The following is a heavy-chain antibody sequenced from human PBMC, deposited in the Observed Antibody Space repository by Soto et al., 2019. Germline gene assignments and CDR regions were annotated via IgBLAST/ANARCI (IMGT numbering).Heavy chain of an antibody. J-gene: IGHJ4*02. D-gene: IGHD6-19*01. V-gene: IGHV1-46*01. CDR2: INPSGGST. Sequence: ASVKVSCKASGYTFTSYYMHWVRQAPGQGLEWMEIINPSGGSTSYAQKFQGRVTMTRDTSTSTVYMELSSLRSEDTAMYYCARAVAVPASCDYWGQGTLVTVSS. CDR1: GYTFTSYY. CDR3: ARAVAVPASCDY.